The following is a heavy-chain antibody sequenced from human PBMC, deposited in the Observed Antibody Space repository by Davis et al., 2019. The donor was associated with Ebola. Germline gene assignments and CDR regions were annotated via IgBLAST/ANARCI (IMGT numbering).Heavy chain of an antibody. CDR2: ISSSSSYT. V-gene: IGHV3-11*06. CDR3: ARSHRRSTYYYYGMDV. Sequence: GESLKISCAASGFTFSDYYMSWIRQAPGKGLEWVSYISSSSSYTNYADSVKGRFTISRDNAKNSLYLQMNSLRAEDTAVYYCARSHRRSTYYYYGMDVWGQGTTVTVSS. J-gene: IGHJ6*02. D-gene: IGHD1-26*01. CDR1: GFTFSDYY.